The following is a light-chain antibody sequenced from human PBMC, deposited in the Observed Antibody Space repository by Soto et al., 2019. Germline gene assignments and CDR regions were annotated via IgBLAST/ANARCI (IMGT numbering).Light chain of an antibody. J-gene: IGKJ1*01. CDR1: ENIKNW. CDR2: DAS. CDR3: QQYDVHPKT. V-gene: IGKV1-5*01. Sequence: DIQMTQSPSTLSASVGDRVTITCRASENIKNWLAWYQQTAGKAPKVLISDASRLEAGVPSRFSGSGSGTDFTLTITSLQTDDFGTYYCQQYDVHPKTFGQGTTVEIK.